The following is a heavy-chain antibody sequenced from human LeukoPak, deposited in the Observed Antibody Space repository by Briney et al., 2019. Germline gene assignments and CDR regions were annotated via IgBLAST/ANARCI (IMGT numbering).Heavy chain of an antibody. V-gene: IGHV3-53*01. CDR2: IYSGGST. CDR1: GFTVSSNY. J-gene: IGHJ6*03. CDR3: ARGLDGYSYENYYMAV. D-gene: IGHD5-18*01. Sequence: PGGSLRLSCAASGFTVSSNYMSWVRQAPGKGLEWVSVIYSGGSTYYADSVKGRFTISRDNSKNTLYLQMNSLRAEDTAVYYCARGLDGYSYENYYMAVWGKGTTVTVSS.